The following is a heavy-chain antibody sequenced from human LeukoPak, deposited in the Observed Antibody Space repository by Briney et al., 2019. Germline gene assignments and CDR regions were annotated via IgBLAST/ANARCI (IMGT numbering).Heavy chain of an antibody. CDR3: ARDRGRIAAAGDTRTYDAFDI. CDR1: GGSISSYY. Sequence: SETLSLTCTVSGGSISSYYWSWIRQPPGKGLEWIGYIYYSGSTNYNPSLKSRVTISVDTSKNQFSLKLSSVTAADTAVYYCARDRGRIAAAGDTRTYDAFDIWGQGTMATVSS. D-gene: IGHD6-13*01. CDR2: IYYSGST. V-gene: IGHV4-59*01. J-gene: IGHJ3*02.